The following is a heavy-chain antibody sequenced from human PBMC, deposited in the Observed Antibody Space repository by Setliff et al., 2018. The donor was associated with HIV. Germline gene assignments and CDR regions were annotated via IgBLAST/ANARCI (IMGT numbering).Heavy chain of an antibody. J-gene: IGHJ3*01. V-gene: IGHV3-48*03. CDR2: ISSSGSTI. Sequence: GGSLRLSCAASGFTFSSYEMNWVRQAPGKGLEWVSYISSSGSTIYYADSVKGRFTISRDNAKNSLYLQMNSLRAEDTAVYYCARHKTNYDFYAFDVWGQGTMVTVSS. D-gene: IGHD3-3*01. CDR3: ARHKTNYDFYAFDV. CDR1: GFTFSSYE.